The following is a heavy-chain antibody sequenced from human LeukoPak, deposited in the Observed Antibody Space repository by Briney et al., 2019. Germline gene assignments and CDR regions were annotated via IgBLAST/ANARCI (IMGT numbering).Heavy chain of an antibody. J-gene: IGHJ4*02. CDR1: GFTFSRYG. CDR3: AKDLAPLNYYDSSGPLDY. V-gene: IGHV3-30*18. D-gene: IGHD3-22*01. Sequence: GRSLRLSCAASGFTFSRYGMHWVRQAPGKGLEWVAVISYDGSNKYYADSVKGRFTSARDNSKDTLYLQMNSLRAEDTAVYYCAKDLAPLNYYDSSGPLDYWGQGTLFTVSS. CDR2: ISYDGSNK.